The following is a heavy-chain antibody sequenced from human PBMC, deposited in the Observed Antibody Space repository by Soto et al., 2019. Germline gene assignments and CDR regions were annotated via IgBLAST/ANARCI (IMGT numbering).Heavy chain of an antibody. J-gene: IGHJ6*02. CDR3: ARSGHRGSIIAVVPAASDYYYGMDV. CDR1: GYTFTGYY. Sequence: ASVKVSCKASGYTFTGYYMHWVRQAPGQGLEWMGWINPNSGGTNYAQKFQGWVTMTRDTSISTAYMELSRLRSDDTAVDYCARSGHRGSIIAVVPAASDYYYGMDVWGQGTTVTVSS. V-gene: IGHV1-2*04. D-gene: IGHD2-2*01. CDR2: INPNSGGT.